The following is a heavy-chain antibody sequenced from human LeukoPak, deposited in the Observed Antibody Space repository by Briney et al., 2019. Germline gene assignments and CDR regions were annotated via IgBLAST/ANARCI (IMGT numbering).Heavy chain of an antibody. J-gene: IGHJ5*02. CDR3: ARRDYAAWFAP. V-gene: IGHV4-39*07. Sequence: SETLSLTCSVSGASITSDAYYWAWLPPPPGKGLEWIGSVYYSGSIKYNSFLNGRVSISRDIYKKQFSLNHNSVTATDTAVYYWARRDYAAWFAPWGQGTLVTVSS. CDR2: VYYSGSI. CDR1: GASITSDAYY. D-gene: IGHD4/OR15-4a*01.